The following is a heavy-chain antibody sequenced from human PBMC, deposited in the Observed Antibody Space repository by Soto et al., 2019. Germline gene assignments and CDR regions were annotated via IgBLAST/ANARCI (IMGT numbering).Heavy chain of an antibody. Sequence: EAQLLESGGGLVQPGGSLRLSCAASGFTFSSYAMSWVRQAPGKGLEWVSAISGSGGSTYYADSVKGRFTISRDNSKNTLYLQMNSLRAEDTAVYYCAKGRFLEWLRFDYWGQGTLVTVSS. CDR2: ISGSGGST. J-gene: IGHJ4*02. CDR3: AKGRFLEWLRFDY. D-gene: IGHD3-3*01. CDR1: GFTFSSYA. V-gene: IGHV3-23*01.